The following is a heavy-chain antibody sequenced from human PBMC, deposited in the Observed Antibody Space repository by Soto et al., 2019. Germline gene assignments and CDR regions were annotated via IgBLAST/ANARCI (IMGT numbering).Heavy chain of an antibody. Sequence: EVQLVQSGGGSVQPGGSLRLSCAASGFTFTNYWMHWVRQVPGKGLVWVSRIDGVGTGTRYSDSVSGRFTITRDNAENTLYLHINRLMTEVTAVCYFTTVFEYWGQGTPVTVSS. CDR2: IDGVGTGT. CDR1: GFTFTNYW. CDR3: TTVFEY. V-gene: IGHV3-74*01. J-gene: IGHJ4*02.